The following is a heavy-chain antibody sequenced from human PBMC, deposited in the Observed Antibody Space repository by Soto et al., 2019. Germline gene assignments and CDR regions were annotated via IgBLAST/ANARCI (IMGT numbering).Heavy chain of an antibody. CDR3: ARGGNRYSNVASGVGGFDY. J-gene: IGHJ4*02. Sequence: PSETLSLTCTVSGASISSSYWSWIRQSPERGLEWIAYAYHTGATNYNPSLKSRVTISLDTSKGQFSLNLTSLTTADTAVYFCARGGNRYSNVASGVGGFDYWGQGSLVTVS. V-gene: IGHV4-59*01. CDR1: GASISSSY. CDR2: AYHTGAT. D-gene: IGHD5-12*01.